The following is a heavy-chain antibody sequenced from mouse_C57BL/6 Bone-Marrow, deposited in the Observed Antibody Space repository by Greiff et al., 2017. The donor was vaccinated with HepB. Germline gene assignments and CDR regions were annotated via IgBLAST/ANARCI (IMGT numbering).Heavy chain of an antibody. D-gene: IGHD2-5*01. V-gene: IGHV1-55*01. J-gene: IGHJ1*03. CDR3: ARHYSNYGWYFDV. CDR2: IYPGSGST. CDR1: GYTFTSYW. Sequence: QVQLQQSGAELVKPGASVKMSCKASGYTFTSYWITWVKQRPGQGLEWIGDIYPGSGSTNYNEKFKSKATLTVDTSSSTAYMQLSSLTSEDSAVYYCARHYSNYGWYFDVWGTGTTVTVSS.